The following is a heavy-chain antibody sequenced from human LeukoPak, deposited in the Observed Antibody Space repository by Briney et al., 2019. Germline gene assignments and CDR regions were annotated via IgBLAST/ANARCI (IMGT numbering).Heavy chain of an antibody. D-gene: IGHD2-2*01. CDR2: ISYDGSNK. V-gene: IGHV3-30-3*01. Sequence: PGGSLRLSCAASGFTFSSYAMHWVRQAPGKGLEWVAVISYDGSNKYYADSVKGRFTISRDNSKNTLYLQMNSLRAEDTAVYYCARFPLYCXSTXXXXXXXXYWGXXTXVTVS. J-gene: IGHJ4*01. CDR3: ARFPLYCXSTXXXXXXXXY. CDR1: GFTFSSYA.